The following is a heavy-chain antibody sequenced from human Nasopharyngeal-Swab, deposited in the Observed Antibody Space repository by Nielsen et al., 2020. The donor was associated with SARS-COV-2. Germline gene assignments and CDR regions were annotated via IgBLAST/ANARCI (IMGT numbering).Heavy chain of an antibody. D-gene: IGHD2-21*02. J-gene: IGHJ6*02. Sequence: SETLSLTCAVSGGSLGGNYWSWIRQPPGKGLEWIGEINHSGRANHNPSLKSRVTISIDTSKNQFSLKLYSLTAADTAVYYCARVREMTATFYYYYGLDVWGLGTTVTVSS. V-gene: IGHV4-34*01. CDR2: INHSGRA. CDR1: GGSLGGNY. CDR3: ARVREMTATFYYYYGLDV.